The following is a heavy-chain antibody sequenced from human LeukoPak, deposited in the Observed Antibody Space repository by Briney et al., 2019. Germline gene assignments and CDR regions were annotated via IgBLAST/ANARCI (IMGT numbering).Heavy chain of an antibody. CDR2: NNHSGST. Sequence: SETLSLTCAVYGGSFTGYYWSWIRQPPGKGLEWIGENNHSGSTNYNPSLKSRVTISVDTSKNQFSLKLSSVTAADTAVYYCARVGYDSVWGSYRLLDYWGQGTLVTVSS. V-gene: IGHV4-34*01. J-gene: IGHJ4*02. CDR1: GGSFTGYY. CDR3: ARVGYDSVWGSYRLLDY. D-gene: IGHD3-16*02.